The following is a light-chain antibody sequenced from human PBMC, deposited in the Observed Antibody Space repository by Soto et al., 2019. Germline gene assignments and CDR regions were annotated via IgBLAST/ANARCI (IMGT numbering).Light chain of an antibody. CDR3: QSYDNSLGASGV. V-gene: IGLV2-8*01. CDR1: SSDVGGYDY. Sequence: QSALTQPPSASGSPGQSVTISCAGTSSDVGGYDYVSWYQQHPGKAPKLIIYEVSKRPSGVPDRFFGSKSGNTASLTVSGLQAEDGADYYCQSYDNSLGASGVFGGGTKLTVL. CDR2: EVS. J-gene: IGLJ3*02.